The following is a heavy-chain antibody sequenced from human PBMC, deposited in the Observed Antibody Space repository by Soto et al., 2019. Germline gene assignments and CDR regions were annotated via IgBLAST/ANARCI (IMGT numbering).Heavy chain of an antibody. V-gene: IGHV1-3*01. CDR3: ARDRDIVVVVAATRRSRPPNNWFDP. Sequence: ASVKVSCKSSGYTFTSYSIHWVREAPGQRLECMGWINAGNGNTKYSQKFQGRVTITRDTSASTAYMELSSLRSEDTAVYYCARDRDIVVVVAATRRSRPPNNWFDPWGQGTLVTVSS. CDR1: GYTFTSYS. J-gene: IGHJ5*02. D-gene: IGHD2-15*01. CDR2: INAGNGNT.